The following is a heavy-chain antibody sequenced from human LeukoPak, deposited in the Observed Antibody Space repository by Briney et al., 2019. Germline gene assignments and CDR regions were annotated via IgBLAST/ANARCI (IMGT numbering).Heavy chain of an antibody. CDR3: ARDAGGHYRSATVLDY. CDR1: GFTFSSYW. CDR2: INQGGSEI. V-gene: IGHV3-7*01. Sequence: TGXXLRLSCAASGFTFSSYWITWVRQAPGKGLELVANINQGGSEIYYAASVKGRFTTSRDNAKNSAYLQISSLTDDDTAVYFCARDAGGHYRSATVLDYWGQGTLVTVSS. D-gene: IGHD6-19*01. J-gene: IGHJ4*02.